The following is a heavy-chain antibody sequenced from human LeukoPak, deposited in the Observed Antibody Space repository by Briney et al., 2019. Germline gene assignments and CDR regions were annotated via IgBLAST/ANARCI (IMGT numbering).Heavy chain of an antibody. V-gene: IGHV3-7*04. CDR3: ARGGWDFDWLKGAFDI. CDR2: IKRDGSEK. CDR1: GFTFTTYW. Sequence: GGSLRLSCAASGFTFTTYWMSWVRQAPGKGLEWVANIKRDGSEKFYLDSLRGRFTISRDNAKNSRYLQMNSLRAEDTAVYFCARGGWDFDWLKGAFDIWGQGTVVTVSS. D-gene: IGHD3-9*01. J-gene: IGHJ3*02.